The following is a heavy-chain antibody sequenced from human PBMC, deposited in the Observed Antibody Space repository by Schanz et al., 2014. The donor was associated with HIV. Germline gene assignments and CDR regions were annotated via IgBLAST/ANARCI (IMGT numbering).Heavy chain of an antibody. J-gene: IGHJ3*02. V-gene: IGHV1-46*01. D-gene: IGHD2-8*01. CDR3: ARDLTPKEVSNVIMDIGALDI. Sequence: QVQLVQSGAEVKKPGASVKLSCKASGYTFGNYYLHWDLPSPFPVLSRIGIINPPGGTTTFAQKFRDRVTMTRDTSTSTVYMELSSLRSDDTAVYYCARDLTPKEVSNVIMDIGALDIWGQGTMVIVSS. CDR1: GYTFGNYY. CDR2: INPPGGTT.